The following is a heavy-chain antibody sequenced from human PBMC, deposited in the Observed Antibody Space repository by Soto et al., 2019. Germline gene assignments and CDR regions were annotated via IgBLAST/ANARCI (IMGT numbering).Heavy chain of an antibody. V-gene: IGHV3-53*01. J-gene: IGHJ4*02. Sequence: XGSLRLSFAASGLDVSTNYMNWVRQAPGKGLEWVSMIYSSGTTYYADSVKGRFSISRDKSKNTLYLQMNSLRADDTAVYYCARGTSGYSFWGQGTLVTVSS. CDR3: ARGTSGYSF. D-gene: IGHD3-22*01. CDR1: GLDVSTNY. CDR2: IYSSGTT.